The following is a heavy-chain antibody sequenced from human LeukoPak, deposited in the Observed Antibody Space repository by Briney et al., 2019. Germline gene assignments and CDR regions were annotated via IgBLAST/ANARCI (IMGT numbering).Heavy chain of an antibody. CDR3: ARGRRGSYFQDY. J-gene: IGHJ4*02. V-gene: IGHV4-39*07. Sequence: SETLSLTCIVSGDSISSRDSYWGWIRQPPGKGLEWIGSMWFGGTTSYNPSLKSRVTISVDTSKNQFSLKLSSVTAADTAVYYCARGRRGSYFQDYWGQGTLVTVSS. D-gene: IGHD1-26*01. CDR1: GDSISSRDSY. CDR2: MWFGGTT.